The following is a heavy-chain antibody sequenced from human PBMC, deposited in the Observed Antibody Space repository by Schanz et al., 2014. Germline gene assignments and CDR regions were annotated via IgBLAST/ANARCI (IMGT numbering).Heavy chain of an antibody. Sequence: EMQLVESGGGLIQPGGSLRLSCAASGFTVTSYYMSWVRQAPGKGLEWVSTISGSGAHTYHADSVKGRFTTSRDNSKNTMYLQMNSLRAEDTAVYYCVKDLQRELLRDDHYYGMDVWGQGTTVTVSS. J-gene: IGHJ6*02. V-gene: IGHV3-53*01. CDR1: GFTVTSYY. CDR3: VKDLQRELLRDDHYYGMDV. CDR2: ISGSGAHT. D-gene: IGHD1-26*01.